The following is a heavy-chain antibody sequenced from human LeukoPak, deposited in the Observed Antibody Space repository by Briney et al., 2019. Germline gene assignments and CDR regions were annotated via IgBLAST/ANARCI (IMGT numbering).Heavy chain of an antibody. J-gene: IGHJ4*03. CDR3: ARYYCPISTCYGSEY. CDR2: IHCSWNT. D-gene: IGHD2-2*01. V-gene: IGHV4-59*11. Sequence: SESLSLTRTVSGGPLSGRYWSWIRRPRGRGVEGVGYIHCSWNTKFNPSLKRRVPLSVDPSKNQFSLKPKHVTAADTAVYYCARYYCPISTCYGSEYWDPGTPVTDS. CDR1: GGPLSGRY.